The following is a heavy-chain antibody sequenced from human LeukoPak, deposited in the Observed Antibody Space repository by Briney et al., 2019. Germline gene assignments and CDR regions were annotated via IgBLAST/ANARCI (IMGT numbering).Heavy chain of an antibody. J-gene: IGHJ4*02. CDR2: FDPEDGET. CDR3: ATDDYGTGVGGY. CDR1: GYTLTELS. D-gene: IGHD3-10*01. Sequence: ASVKVSCKVSGYTLTELSMHWVRQAPGKGLEGMGGFDPEDGETIYAQKFQGRVTMTEDTSTDTAYLELSSLRSEDTALYYCATDDYGTGVGGYWGQGTLVTVSS. V-gene: IGHV1-24*01.